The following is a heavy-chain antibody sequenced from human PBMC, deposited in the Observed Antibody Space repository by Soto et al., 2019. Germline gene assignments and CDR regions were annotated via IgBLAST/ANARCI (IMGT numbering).Heavy chain of an antibody. J-gene: IGHJ4*02. CDR2: IIPIFGTA. D-gene: IGHD3-22*01. Sequence: AASVKVSCKASGGTFSSYAISCVRQAPGQGLEWMGGIIPIFGTANYAQKFQGRVTITADESTSTAYMELSSLRSEDTAVYYCASPSYYYDSSGYYSSFDYWGQGTLVTVSS. CDR1: GGTFSSYA. CDR3: ASPSYYYDSSGYYSSFDY. V-gene: IGHV1-69*13.